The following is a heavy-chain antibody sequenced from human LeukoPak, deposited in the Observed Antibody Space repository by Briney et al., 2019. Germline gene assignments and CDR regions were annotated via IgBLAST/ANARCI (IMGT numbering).Heavy chain of an antibody. CDR1: GYTFTNYG. CDR3: ARVGFCGGDCYTNPHIPFDY. CDR2: ISAYNGNT. J-gene: IGHJ4*02. Sequence: ASVKVSCKASGYTFTNYGISWVRQAPGQGLEWLGGISAYNGNTDYAQILQGRVTMATDTSTSTAYMELRSLRSDDTAVYYCARVGFCGGDCYTNPHIPFDYWGQGTPVTVSS. V-gene: IGHV1-18*01. D-gene: IGHD2-21*01.